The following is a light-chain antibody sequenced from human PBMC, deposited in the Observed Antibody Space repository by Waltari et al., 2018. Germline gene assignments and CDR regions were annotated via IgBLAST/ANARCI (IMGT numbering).Light chain of an antibody. CDR3: SSYTSSSTLI. CDR2: EGI. J-gene: IGLJ2*01. V-gene: IGLV2-14*01. Sequence: QSALTQPASVSGSPGQSITISCTGTSADVGAYNYVSWYQQHPGEAPKLMIYEGITRPSGVPNRFSGSKSGGTASLTLSGLQAEDEGDYYCSSYTSSSTLIFGGGTKLTVL. CDR1: SADVGAYNY.